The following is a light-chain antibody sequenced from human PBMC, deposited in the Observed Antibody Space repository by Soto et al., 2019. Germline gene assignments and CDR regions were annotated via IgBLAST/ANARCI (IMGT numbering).Light chain of an antibody. Sequence: DIVMTQSPDSLTVSLGERATINCKSSQSLLYSSNNKTYLAWYKHRPGQSPKLLIFWAYARESGDPDRFAGSGSDTDFTLTISSLQAEYAAIYYCQQYYCDLFTFGQGTRLEIK. CDR2: WAY. V-gene: IGKV4-1*01. CDR3: QQYYCDLFT. CDR1: QSLLYSSNNKTY. J-gene: IGKJ3*01.